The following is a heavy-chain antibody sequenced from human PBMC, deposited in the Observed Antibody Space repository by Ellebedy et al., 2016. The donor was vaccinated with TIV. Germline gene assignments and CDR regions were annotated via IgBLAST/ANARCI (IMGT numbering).Heavy chain of an antibody. CDR2: ISGYNGNT. CDR1: GFIFTHYG. D-gene: IGHD3-3*01. Sequence: AASVKVSCKASGFIFTHYGFNWARQARGQGLEWMGWISGYNGNTNYAPKFQGRVTMTTDTSTSTAYMELRSLRSDDTAVYYCARDGEPDYDFWSGYLIYFDYWGQGTLLTVSS. J-gene: IGHJ4*02. CDR3: ARDGEPDYDFWSGYLIYFDY. V-gene: IGHV1-18*04.